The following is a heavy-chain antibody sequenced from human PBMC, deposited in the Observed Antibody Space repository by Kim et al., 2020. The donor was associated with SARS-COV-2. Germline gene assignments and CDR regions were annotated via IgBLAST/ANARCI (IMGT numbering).Heavy chain of an antibody. V-gene: IGHV3-33*01. CDR3: TRVAAAGSYYYYYYMDG. CDR2: MWFDGSNK. D-gene: IGHD6-13*01. J-gene: IGHJ6*03. Sequence: GGSLRLSCAASGFTFSSYGMHWVRQAPGKGLEWMAFMWFDGSNKNYSESVKGRFAISRDNSKNTLYLQMNNLRVEDTAVYYCTRVAAAGSYYYYYYMDGWGKGNTVTVSS. CDR1: GFTFSSYG.